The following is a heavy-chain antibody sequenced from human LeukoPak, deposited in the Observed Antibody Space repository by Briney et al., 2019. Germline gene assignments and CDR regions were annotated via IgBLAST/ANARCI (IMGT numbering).Heavy chain of an antibody. CDR2: IYYSGST. CDR1: GGSISSYY. CDR3: ARALGDNAHWYFDL. Sequence: SETLSLTCSVSGGSISSYYWSWIRQPPGKGLEWIGYIYYSGSTNYNPSLKSRVTISVDTSKNQFSLKLSSVTAADTAVYYCARALGDNAHWYFDLWGRGTLVTVSS. J-gene: IGHJ2*01. D-gene: IGHD4-23*01. V-gene: IGHV4-59*01.